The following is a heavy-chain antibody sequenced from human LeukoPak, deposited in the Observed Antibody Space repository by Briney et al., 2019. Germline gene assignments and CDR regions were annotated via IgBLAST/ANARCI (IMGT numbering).Heavy chain of an antibody. D-gene: IGHD6-19*01. V-gene: IGHV3-7*01. CDR1: RFTLSNYW. CDR3: ARQRGSGCLDY. J-gene: IGHJ4*02. CDR2: IKQDGSET. Sequence: GGSLRLSCAASRFTLSNYWMSWVRQAPGKGLEWVANIKQDGSETYYVDSVKGRFTISRDNAKNSLSLQMNSLRAEDTAVYYCARQRGSGCLDYWGQGALVAVSS.